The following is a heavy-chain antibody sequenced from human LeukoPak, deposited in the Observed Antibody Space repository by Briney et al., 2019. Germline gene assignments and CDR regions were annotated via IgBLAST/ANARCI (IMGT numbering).Heavy chain of an antibody. CDR3: VQEARRDGYKLAPVAEH. CDR1: GFTFSNYA. Sequence: GGSLRLSCAASGFTFSNYAMSWVRQAPEKGLEWVSAISETSRKTYYADPVKGRFTISRDNSKNTLYLRMNDLRDEDTAVYYCVQEARRDGYKLAPVAEHWGQGTLVTVSS. V-gene: IGHV3-23*01. J-gene: IGHJ1*01. CDR2: ISETSRKT. D-gene: IGHD5-24*01.